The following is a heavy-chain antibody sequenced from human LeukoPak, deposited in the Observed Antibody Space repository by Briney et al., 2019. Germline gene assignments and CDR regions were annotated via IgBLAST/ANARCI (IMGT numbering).Heavy chain of an antibody. D-gene: IGHD2-15*01. V-gene: IGHV1-18*01. CDR2: ISAYNGNT. J-gene: IGHJ5*02. CDR3: ARWEVVAATPRSNWFDP. CDR1: GYTFTSYG. Sequence: ASVKVSCKASGYTFTSYGISWVRQAPGQGLEWMGWISAYNGNTNYAQKLQGRVTMTTDTSTSTAYMELRSLRSDDTAVYYCARWEVVAATPRSNWFDPWGQGTLVTVSS.